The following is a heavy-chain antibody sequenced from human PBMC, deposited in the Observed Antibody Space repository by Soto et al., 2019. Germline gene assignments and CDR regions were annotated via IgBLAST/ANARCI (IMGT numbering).Heavy chain of an antibody. CDR2: INPSGGST. CDR3: ARGHSTDCSNGVCSFFYNHEMDV. CDR1: GYTFTSCY. D-gene: IGHD2-8*01. Sequence: ASVKVSCKASGYTFTSCYMHWVRQAPGQGLEWMGIINPSGGSTSYAQKFQGRVTMTRDTSTSTVYMELTRLRSDDTAVYFCARGHSTDCSNGVCSFFYNHEMDVWGQGTTVTVSS. J-gene: IGHJ6*02. V-gene: IGHV1-46*01.